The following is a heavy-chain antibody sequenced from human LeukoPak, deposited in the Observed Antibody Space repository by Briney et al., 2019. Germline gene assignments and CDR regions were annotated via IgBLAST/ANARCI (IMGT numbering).Heavy chain of an antibody. CDR1: GFTFSSYG. CDR3: AKVLDYGDAWSLYFDY. CDR2: ISGSGGST. J-gene: IGHJ4*02. V-gene: IGHV3-23*01. D-gene: IGHD4-17*01. Sequence: GGSLRLSCAASGFTFSSYGMSWVRQAPGKGLEWVSAISGSGGSTYYADSVKGRFTISRDNSKSTLYLQMNSLRAEDTAVYYCAKVLDYGDAWSLYFDYWGQGTLVTVSS.